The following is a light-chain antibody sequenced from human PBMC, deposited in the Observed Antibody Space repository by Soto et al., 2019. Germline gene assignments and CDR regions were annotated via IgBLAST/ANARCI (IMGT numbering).Light chain of an antibody. CDR2: EGS. CDR1: SSDVGSYNL. CDR3: CSYAGSSTYV. V-gene: IGLV2-23*01. J-gene: IGLJ1*01. Sequence: QSVLAQPASVSGSPGQSITISCTGTSSDVGSYNLVSWYQQHPGKAPKLMIYEGSKRPSGVSNRFSGSKSGNTASLTISGLQAEDEADYYCCSYAGSSTYVCGTGPKVTVL.